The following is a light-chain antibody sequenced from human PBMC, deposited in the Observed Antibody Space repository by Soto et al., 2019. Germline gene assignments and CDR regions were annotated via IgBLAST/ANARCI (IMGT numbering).Light chain of an antibody. CDR3: QQRSNWPSIT. CDR2: GAS. Sequence: EVVMTQSPATLSVSPGERATLSCRASQSVYSNLAWYQEKPGQAPRLLIYGASTRATGIAARFSGSGSGTEFTLTISSLQSEDFAVYYCQQRSNWPSITFGQGTRLEIK. V-gene: IGKV3-15*01. J-gene: IGKJ5*01. CDR1: QSVYSN.